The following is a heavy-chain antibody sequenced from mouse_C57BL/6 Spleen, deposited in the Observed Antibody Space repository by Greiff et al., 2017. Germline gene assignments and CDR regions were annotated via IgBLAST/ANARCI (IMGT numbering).Heavy chain of an antibody. CDR1: GFTFSSYT. CDR2: ISGGGGNT. CDR3: ARHETTVGATDD. D-gene: IGHD1-1*01. V-gene: IGHV5-9*01. J-gene: IGHJ2*01. Sequence: EVKLVESGGGLVKPGGSLKLSCAASGFTFSSYTMSWVRQTPEKRLEWVATISGGGGNTYYPDSVKGRFTLSRDNAKNTLYRQRSSLRSEDTSLYDCARHETTVGATDDWGQGTTRTVSS.